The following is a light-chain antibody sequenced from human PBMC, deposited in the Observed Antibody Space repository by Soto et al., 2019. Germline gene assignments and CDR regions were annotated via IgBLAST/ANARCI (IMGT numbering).Light chain of an antibody. CDR3: QQYDNSLYT. Sequence: EIVLTQSPGTLSLSPGERATLSCRASQGINSNYLAWYQQKPGQPPRLLIYGASTRAPGSPDRFSGSGSGTDYTLTISRLEPEEFAVFYCQQYDNSLYTFGQGTKLEIK. J-gene: IGKJ2*01. CDR1: QGINSNY. CDR2: GAS. V-gene: IGKV3-20*01.